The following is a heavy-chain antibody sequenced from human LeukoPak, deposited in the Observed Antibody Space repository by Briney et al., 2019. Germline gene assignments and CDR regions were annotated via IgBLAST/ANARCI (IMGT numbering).Heavy chain of an antibody. D-gene: IGHD3-22*01. CDR3: AKGTAPYYYDSSGYYGY. Sequence: GGSLRLSCAASGFTFSSYSMNWVRQAPGKGLEWVSYISSSSSTIYYADSVKGRFTISRDNVKNSLYLQMNSLRAEDTAVYYCAKGTAPYYYDSSGYYGYWGQGTLVAVSS. CDR2: ISSSSSTI. CDR1: GFTFSSYS. J-gene: IGHJ4*02. V-gene: IGHV3-48*04.